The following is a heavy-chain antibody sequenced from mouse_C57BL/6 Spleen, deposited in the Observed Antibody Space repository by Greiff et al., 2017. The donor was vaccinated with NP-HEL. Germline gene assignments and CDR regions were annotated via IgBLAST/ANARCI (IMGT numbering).Heavy chain of an antibody. D-gene: IGHD2-4*01. CDR2: NYWDDDK. J-gene: IGHJ2*01. CDR1: GFSLSTSGMG. CDR3: ARRPFYDYGFDY. Sequence: QVTLKVSGPGILQSSQTLSLTCSVSGFSLSTSGMGVSWIRQPSGKGWEWLAHNYWDDDKCYNPSLKSRLTISKDTSRNQGFLKITSVETADTATYYCARRPFYDYGFDYWGQGTTLTVSS. V-gene: IGHV8-12*01.